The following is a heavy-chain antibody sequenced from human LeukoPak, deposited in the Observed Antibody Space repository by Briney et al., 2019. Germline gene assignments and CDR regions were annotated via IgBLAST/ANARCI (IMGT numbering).Heavy chain of an antibody. CDR3: ARGRRYCSSTSCYIGNYYYYMDV. V-gene: IGHV1-8*01. CDR1: GYTFTSYD. D-gene: IGHD2-2*02. J-gene: IGHJ6*03. CDR2: MNPNSGNT. Sequence: ASVKVSCKASGYTFTSYDINWVRQATGQGLEWMGWMNPNSGNTGYAQKFQGRDTMTRNTSISTAYMELSSLRSEDTAVYYCARGRRYCSSTSCYIGNYYYYMDVWGRGTTVTVSS.